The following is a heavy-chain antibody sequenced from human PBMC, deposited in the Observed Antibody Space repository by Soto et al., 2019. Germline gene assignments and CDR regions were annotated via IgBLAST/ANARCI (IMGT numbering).Heavy chain of an antibody. CDR3: AREATSNWWDGMDV. CDR1: GGSISSYY. Sequence: QVQLQESGPGLMKPSETLSLTCTVSGGSISSYYWSWIRQPPGKGLEWIGYIYYSGSTNYNPSLKSRVTISVDTSKNQFFLMLSSVTAADTAVYYCAREATSNWWDGMDVWGQGTTVTVSS. V-gene: IGHV4-59*01. J-gene: IGHJ6*02. D-gene: IGHD6-13*01. CDR2: IYYSGST.